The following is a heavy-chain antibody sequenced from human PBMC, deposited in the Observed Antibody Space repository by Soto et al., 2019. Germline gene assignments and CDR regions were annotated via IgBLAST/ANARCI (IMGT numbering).Heavy chain of an antibody. CDR2: IYYSGTT. D-gene: IGHD2-8*01. CDR1: GGSISSGGYY. J-gene: IGHJ6*02. CDR3: AASCVGCGVCTYSGMDV. Sequence: QVQLQESGPGLVKPSQTLSLTCTVSGGSISSGGYYWNWLRQHPGKGLEWIGSIYYSGTTYYNPSLKSRVTISVATSKNQFSPKLISVTAADTSVYYCAASCVGCGVCTYSGMDVWGQGTTVTVSS. V-gene: IGHV4-31*03.